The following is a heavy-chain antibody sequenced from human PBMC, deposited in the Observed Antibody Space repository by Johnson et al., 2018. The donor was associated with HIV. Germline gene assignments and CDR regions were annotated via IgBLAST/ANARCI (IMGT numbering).Heavy chain of an antibody. V-gene: IGHV3-64*04. Sequence: QVQLVESGGGLVQPGGSLRLSCAASGFTFSSYAMHWVRQAPCKGLEWVAAISGSGGSTYYADSVKGRFTISRDNSKNTLYLQMNSLRAEDTAVYYCASKTPVVEDAFDIWGQGTMVTVST. CDR1: GFTFSSYA. CDR3: ASKTPVVEDAFDI. J-gene: IGHJ3*02. CDR2: ISGSGGST. D-gene: IGHD2-2*01.